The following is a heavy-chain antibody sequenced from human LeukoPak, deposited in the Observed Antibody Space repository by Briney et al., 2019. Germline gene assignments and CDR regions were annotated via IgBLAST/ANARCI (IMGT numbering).Heavy chain of an antibody. Sequence: GASVKVSRKASGYTFTSYYMHWVRQAPGQGLEWMGIINPSGGSTSYAQKFQGRVTMTRDTSTSTVYMELSSLRSEDTAVYYCARGDVDYDSSGYYYVYWGQGTLVTVSS. D-gene: IGHD3-22*01. CDR2: INPSGGST. CDR3: ARGDVDYDSSGYYYVY. V-gene: IGHV1-46*01. CDR1: GYTFTSYY. J-gene: IGHJ4*02.